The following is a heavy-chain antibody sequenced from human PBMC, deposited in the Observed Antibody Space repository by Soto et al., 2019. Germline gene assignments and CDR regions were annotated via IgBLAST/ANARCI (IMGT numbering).Heavy chain of an antibody. Sequence: GGSLRLPCAASGFTFSSYAMSWVRQAPGKGLEWVSAISGSGGSTYYADSVKGRFTISRVNSKNTLYLQMNSLRAEDTAVYYCAKEPNYDILTGYPPYYFDYWGQGTLVTVSS. J-gene: IGHJ4*02. CDR1: GFTFSSYA. D-gene: IGHD3-9*01. CDR3: AKEPNYDILTGYPPYYFDY. V-gene: IGHV3-23*01. CDR2: ISGSGGST.